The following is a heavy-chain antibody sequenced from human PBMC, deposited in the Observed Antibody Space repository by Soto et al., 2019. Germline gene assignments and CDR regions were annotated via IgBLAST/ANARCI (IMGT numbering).Heavy chain of an antibody. CDR3: ARGRYGAY. Sequence: QVHLVQSGAEVKKPGASVKVSCKGSGYAFTTYGINWVRQAPGQGLEWMGWISANNGNTNYAQKLQGRVTVTRDTSTSTAYIELRSLRYADAAVSYCARGRYGAYWGQGSLVTVSS. CDR1: GYAFTTYG. V-gene: IGHV1-18*01. CDR2: ISANNGNT. D-gene: IGHD4-17*01. J-gene: IGHJ4*02.